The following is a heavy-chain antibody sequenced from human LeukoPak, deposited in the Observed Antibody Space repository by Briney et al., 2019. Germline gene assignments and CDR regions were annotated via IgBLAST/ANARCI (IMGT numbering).Heavy chain of an antibody. CDR3: AIRLGDIFP. Sequence: GASVKVSCKASGYTFTSYGISWVRQAPGQGLEWMGWISAYNGNTNYAQKLQGRVTMTTDTSTSTVYMELSSLRSEDTAVYYCAIRLGDIFPWGQGTLVTVSS. V-gene: IGHV1-18*01. CDR1: GYTFTSYG. J-gene: IGHJ5*02. D-gene: IGHD3-9*01. CDR2: ISAYNGNT.